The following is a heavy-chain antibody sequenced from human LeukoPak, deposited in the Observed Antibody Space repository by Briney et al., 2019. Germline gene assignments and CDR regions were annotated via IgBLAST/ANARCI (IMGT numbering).Heavy chain of an antibody. CDR3: VSPVFINF. V-gene: IGHV3-64D*06. Sequence: PGGSLRLSCSASGFTFNRFYLHWVRQAPGKGLEFVSHISSNGATTYYADSVKDRFIISRDNSKNAVYLQMSSLRPEDTAVYYCVSPVFINFWGQGTLVTVSS. CDR1: GFTFNRFY. D-gene: IGHD1-20*01. J-gene: IGHJ4*01. CDR2: ISSNGATT.